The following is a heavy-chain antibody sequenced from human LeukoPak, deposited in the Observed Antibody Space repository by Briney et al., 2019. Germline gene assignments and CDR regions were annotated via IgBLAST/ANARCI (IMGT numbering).Heavy chain of an antibody. CDR1: GFTFSSYW. Sequence: PGGSLRLSCAASGFTFSSYWMHWVRQAPGKGLVWVSRINSDGSSTSYADSVKGRFTISRDNSKNTLYLQMNSLRAEDTAVYYCAREVAIVVVVAATPSGLDYWGQGTLVTVSS. CDR2: INSDGSST. D-gene: IGHD2-15*01. CDR3: AREVAIVVVVAATPSGLDY. J-gene: IGHJ4*02. V-gene: IGHV3-74*01.